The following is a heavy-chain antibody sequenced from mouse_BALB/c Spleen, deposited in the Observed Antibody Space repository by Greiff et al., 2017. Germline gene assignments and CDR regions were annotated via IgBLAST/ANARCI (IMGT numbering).Heavy chain of an antibody. CDR2: IWGDGST. V-gene: IGHV2-6-7*01. CDR3: ARGGDMVLFDY. Sequence: VQVVESGPGLVAPSQSLSITCTVSGFSLTGYGVNWVRQPPGKGLEWLGMIWGDGSTDYNSALKSRLSISKDNSKSQVFLKMNSLQTDDTARYYCARGGDMVLFDYWGEGTTLTVSS. CDR1: GFSLTGYG. D-gene: IGHD1-1*02. J-gene: IGHJ2*01.